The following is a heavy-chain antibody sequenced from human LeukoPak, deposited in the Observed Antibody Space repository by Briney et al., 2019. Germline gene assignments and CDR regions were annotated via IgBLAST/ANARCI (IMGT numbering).Heavy chain of an antibody. D-gene: IGHD6-13*01. J-gene: IGHJ4*02. CDR3: ARGAQLTDY. V-gene: IGHV3-64*01. Sequence: GGSLRLSCAASGFTFYTYGMHWVRQAPGKGLEYVSGIGPDGGTTYYANSVKGRFTISRDNSKNMLYLQMGSLTADDMAVYYCARGAQLTDYRGQGTLVTVSS. CDR1: GFTFYTYG. CDR2: IGPDGGTT.